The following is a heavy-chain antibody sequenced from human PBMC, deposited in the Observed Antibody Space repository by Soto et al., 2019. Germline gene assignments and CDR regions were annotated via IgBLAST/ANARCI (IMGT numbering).Heavy chain of an antibody. CDR3: AREDTAMVYNWFDP. D-gene: IGHD5-18*01. CDR2: IIPIFGTA. V-gene: IGHV1-69*13. J-gene: IGHJ5*02. CDR1: GGTFSSYA. Sequence: GASVKVSCKASGGTFSSYAISWVRQAPGQGLEWMGGIIPIFGTANYAQKFQGRVTITADESTSTAYMELSSLRSEDTAVYYCAREDTAMVYNWFDPWGQGTLVTVSS.